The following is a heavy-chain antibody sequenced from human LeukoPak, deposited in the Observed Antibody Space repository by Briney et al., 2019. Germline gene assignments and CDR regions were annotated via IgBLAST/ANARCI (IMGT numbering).Heavy chain of an antibody. V-gene: IGHV3-23*01. D-gene: IGHD6-19*01. Sequence: GSLRLSCAASGFTFSSYAMTWVRQAPGKGLEWVSAISGSGGSTYYADSVKGRFTISRDNSKNTLYLQMNSLRAEDTALYYCAKDPRTYSSPVYWGQGTLVTVSS. CDR3: AKDPRTYSSPVY. J-gene: IGHJ4*02. CDR1: GFTFSSYA. CDR2: ISGSGGST.